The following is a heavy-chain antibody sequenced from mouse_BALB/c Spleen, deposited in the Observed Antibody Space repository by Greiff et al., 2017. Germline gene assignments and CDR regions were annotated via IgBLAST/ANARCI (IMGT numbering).Heavy chain of an antibody. CDR3: ARGMITTEAWFAY. CDR1: GFSLTGYG. Sequence: VQRVESGPGLVAPSQSLSITCTVSGFSLTGYGVNWVRQPPGKGLEWLGMIWGDGSTDYNSALKSRLSISKDNSKSQVFLKMNSLQTDDTARYYCARGMITTEAWFAYWGQGTLVTVSA. D-gene: IGHD2-4*01. CDR2: IWGDGST. V-gene: IGHV2-6-7*01. J-gene: IGHJ3*01.